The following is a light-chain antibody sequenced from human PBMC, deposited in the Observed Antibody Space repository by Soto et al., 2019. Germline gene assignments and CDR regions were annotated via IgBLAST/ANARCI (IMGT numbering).Light chain of an antibody. V-gene: IGKV3-11*01. Sequence: EIVLTQSPATLSLSPGERATLSCRASQSVSSYLAWYQQKPGQAPRLLIYDASNRATGIPARFSGSGSGTDFTLTISSLEPEYFAVYYCQQRSNWLTFGQGTKVDIK. CDR3: QQRSNWLT. CDR1: QSVSSY. CDR2: DAS. J-gene: IGKJ1*01.